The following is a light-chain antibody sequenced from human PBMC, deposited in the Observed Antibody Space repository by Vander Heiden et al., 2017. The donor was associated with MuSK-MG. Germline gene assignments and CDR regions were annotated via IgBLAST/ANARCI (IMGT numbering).Light chain of an antibody. CDR2: AAS. V-gene: IGKV1-39*01. Sequence: DIQLTQSPSSLSASVGDRVTITCRASQNIGSSLNGYQQRPGKAPRLLIYAASVLQTGGPSRCSGRGSGTDFSLTITNLQAEDFATYYCQERFNTPPITFGQGTKVDLK. CDR1: QNIGSS. J-gene: IGKJ3*01. CDR3: QERFNTPPIT.